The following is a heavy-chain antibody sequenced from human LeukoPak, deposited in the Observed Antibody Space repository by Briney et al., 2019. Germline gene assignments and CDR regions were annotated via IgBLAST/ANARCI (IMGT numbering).Heavy chain of an antibody. CDR1: WFNVSGNY. D-gene: IGHD6-19*01. CDR2: IYPDGTK. CDR3: ARGRRGRSGGWIGRRPPRPDEYFQH. Sequence: GGSLRLSCAAFWFNVSGNYMSWVRQAPGKGLEWVSIIYPDGTKYYADSVRGRVTISRDTSKNTVSLQMHSLRAEDTAIYYCARGRRGRSGGWIGRRPPRPDEYFQHWGQGTLVTVSS. V-gene: IGHV3-53*01. J-gene: IGHJ1*01.